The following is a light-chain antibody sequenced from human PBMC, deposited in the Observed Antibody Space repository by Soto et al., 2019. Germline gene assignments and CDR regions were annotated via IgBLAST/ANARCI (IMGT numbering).Light chain of an antibody. V-gene: IGKV1-5*03. CDR1: QTINGW. J-gene: IGKJ4*01. CDR2: KVF. CDR3: QQYKQYRDLT. Sequence: EIQMTQSPSTLSASVGDRVTITCRASQTINGWLAWYQQKPGKAPKVLIHKVFSLVSGVTSRFSGSGSETVFTLTISSLQPDDSATYYCQQYKQYRDLTFGGGTKVELK.